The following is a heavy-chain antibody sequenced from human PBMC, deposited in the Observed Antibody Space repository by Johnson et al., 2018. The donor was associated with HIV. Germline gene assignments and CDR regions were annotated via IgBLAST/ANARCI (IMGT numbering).Heavy chain of an antibody. CDR1: GFTVSSNY. J-gene: IGHJ3*02. V-gene: IGHV3-53*01. CDR2: IYSGGST. Sequence: MLLVESGGGLIQPGGSLRLSCAASGFTVSSNYMSWVRQAPGKGLEWVSVIYSGGSTYYADSVKGRFTISRDNSKNTLYLQMNSRRAEDTAGYYCARATTPHDAFDIWCQGTMVTVSS. CDR3: ARATTPHDAFDI. D-gene: IGHD1-1*01.